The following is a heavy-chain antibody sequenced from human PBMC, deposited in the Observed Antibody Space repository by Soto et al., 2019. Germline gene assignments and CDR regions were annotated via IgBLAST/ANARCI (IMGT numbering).Heavy chain of an antibody. CDR2: FDPEDGET. J-gene: IGHJ3*02. Sequence: ASVKVSCKVSGYTLTELSMHWVRQAPGKGLEWMGGFDPEDGETIYAQKFQGRVTTTEDTSTDTAYMELSSLRSEDTAVYYCATDLVGAFDIWGQGTMVTVSS. CDR3: ATDLVGAFDI. V-gene: IGHV1-24*01. CDR1: GYTLTELS. D-gene: IGHD2-8*02.